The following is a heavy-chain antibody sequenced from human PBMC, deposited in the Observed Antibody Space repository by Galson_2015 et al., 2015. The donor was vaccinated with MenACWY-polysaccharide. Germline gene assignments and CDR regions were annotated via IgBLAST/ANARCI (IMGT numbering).Heavy chain of an antibody. Sequence: SLRLSCAASGFTFSSYAMSWVRQAPGKGLEWVANIKQDESEKYYVDSVKGRFTISRDNAKNSLYLQMNSLRAEDTAVYYCARDVYGGHFDYWGQGTLVTVSS. J-gene: IGHJ4*02. CDR1: GFTFSSYA. CDR3: ARDVYGGHFDY. CDR2: IKQDESEK. D-gene: IGHD4-23*01. V-gene: IGHV3-7*01.